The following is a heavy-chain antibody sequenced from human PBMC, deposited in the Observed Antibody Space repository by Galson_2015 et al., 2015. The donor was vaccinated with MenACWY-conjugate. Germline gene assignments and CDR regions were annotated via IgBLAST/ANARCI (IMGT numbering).Heavy chain of an antibody. V-gene: IGHV4-59*01. J-gene: IGHJ2*01. Sequence: VQLQESGPGLVKPLETLSLTCTVYRGSIRTYYWSWIGQPPGKGLEWIWHIYYSGTSTYSPSHKSRLTTSVDTSKNQISRHLRSVTAASSAGYSGARKYTSSTIEAFYLW. CDR3: ARKYTSSTIEAFYL. CDR1: RGSIRTYY. D-gene: IGHD6-6*01. CDR2: IYYSGTS.